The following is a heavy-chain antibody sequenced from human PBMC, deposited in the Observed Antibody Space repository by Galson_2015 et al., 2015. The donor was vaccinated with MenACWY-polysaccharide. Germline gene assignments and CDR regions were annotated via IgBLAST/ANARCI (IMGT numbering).Heavy chain of an antibody. Sequence: SLRLSCAASGFTFSSYTMNWVPQAPGKGLEWLSYISKSGDSIYYGDSVKGRFAISRDNAKNSLYLQLNSLEVEDTAIYYCARGHYGLDVWGQGTTVTVSS. CDR2: ISKSGDSI. V-gene: IGHV3-48*04. CDR1: GFTFSSYT. J-gene: IGHJ6*02. CDR3: ARGHYGLDV.